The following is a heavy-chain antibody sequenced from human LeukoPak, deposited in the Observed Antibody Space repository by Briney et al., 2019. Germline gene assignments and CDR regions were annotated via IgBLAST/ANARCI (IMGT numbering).Heavy chain of an antibody. D-gene: IGHD3-22*01. Sequence: GGSLRLSCAASGFTFSSHAMSWVRQAPGKGLEWVSAISGSGGSTYYADSVKGRFTISRDNSKNTLYLQMNSLRAEDTAVYYCAKVGYYDSSGYFFDYWGQGTLVTVSS. J-gene: IGHJ4*02. V-gene: IGHV3-23*01. CDR1: GFTFSSHA. CDR2: ISGSGGST. CDR3: AKVGYYDSSGYFFDY.